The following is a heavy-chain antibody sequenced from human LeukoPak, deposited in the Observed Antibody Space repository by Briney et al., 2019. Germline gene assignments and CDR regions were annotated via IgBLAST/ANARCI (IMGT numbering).Heavy chain of an antibody. CDR3: ARDGLGAALDY. V-gene: IGHV3-30*02. CDR1: GFTFSSYG. CDR2: IRYDGSNE. Sequence: GGSLRLSCAASGFTFSSYGMHWVRQAPGKGLEWVSFIRYDGSNEYYADSVRGRFTISRDNSKNTLYLQMNSLRAEDTAVYYCARDGLGAALDYWGQGTLVTVSS. J-gene: IGHJ4*02. D-gene: IGHD1-26*01.